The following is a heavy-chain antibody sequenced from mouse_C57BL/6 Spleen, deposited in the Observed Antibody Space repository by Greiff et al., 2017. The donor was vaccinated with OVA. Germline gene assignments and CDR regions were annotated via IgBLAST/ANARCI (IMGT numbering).Heavy chain of an antibody. Sequence: EVKLQESGPELVKPGASVKISCKASGYTFTDYYMNWVKQSHGKSLEWIGDINPNNGGTSYNQKFKGKATLTVDKSSSTAYMELRSLTSEDSAVYYCARGGDYDGPLDYWGQGTTLTVSS. CDR1: GYTFTDYY. V-gene: IGHV1-26*01. CDR2: INPNNGGT. D-gene: IGHD2-4*01. J-gene: IGHJ2*01. CDR3: ARGGDYDGPLDY.